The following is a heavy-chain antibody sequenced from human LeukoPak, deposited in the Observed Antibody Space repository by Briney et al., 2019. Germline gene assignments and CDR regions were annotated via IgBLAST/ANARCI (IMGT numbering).Heavy chain of an antibody. CDR3: ASGDIVVVPAANPYYYYGMDV. CDR2: IYYSGST. J-gene: IGHJ6*02. Sequence: PSETLSLTCTVSGGPISSSSYYWGWIRQPPGKGLEWIGSIYYSGSTYYNPSLKSRVTISVDTSKNQFSLKLSSVTAADTAVYYCASGDIVVVPAANPYYYYGMDVWGQGTTVTVSS. V-gene: IGHV4-39*01. D-gene: IGHD2-2*01. CDR1: GGPISSSSYY.